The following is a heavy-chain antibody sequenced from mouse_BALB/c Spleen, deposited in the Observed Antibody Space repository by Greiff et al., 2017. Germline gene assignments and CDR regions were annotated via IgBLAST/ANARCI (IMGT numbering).Heavy chain of an antibody. Sequence: EVKLVESGGGLVQPGGSRKLSCAASGFTFSSFGMHWVRQAPEKGLEWVAYISSGSSTIYYADTVKGRFPISRDNPKNTLFLQMTSLRSEDTAMYYCARTGGYAMDYWGQGTSVTVSS. D-gene: IGHD4-1*01. CDR1: GFTFSSFG. J-gene: IGHJ4*01. V-gene: IGHV5-17*02. CDR2: ISSGSSTI. CDR3: ARTGGYAMDY.